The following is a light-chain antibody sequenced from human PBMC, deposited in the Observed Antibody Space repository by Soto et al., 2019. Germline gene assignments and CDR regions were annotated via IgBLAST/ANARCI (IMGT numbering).Light chain of an antibody. CDR3: QQSYSSPPT. CDR1: QSVTNY. Sequence: EIVMTQSPATLSVSPGERATLTCRASQSVTNYIAWYQQRPGQAPRLLIYDASNRATGVPARFSGSRSGTDFTLTITGLEPEDFATYYCQQSYSSPPTFGQGTKVDI. V-gene: IGKV3-11*01. CDR2: DAS. J-gene: IGKJ1*01.